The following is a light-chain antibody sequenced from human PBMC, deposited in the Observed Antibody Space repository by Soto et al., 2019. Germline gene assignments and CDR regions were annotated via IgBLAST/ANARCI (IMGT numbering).Light chain of an antibody. CDR2: STS. J-gene: IGLJ2*01. Sequence: QAVVTQEPSLTVSPGGTVTLTCASSAGAVTSAYYTNWLQQKPGQAPRALIYSTSEKHSWTPARFSGSLLGGKAALTLSAAQPEDEADYYCLLYYGGAQVLFCGGTKLTVL. CDR3: LLYYGGAQVL. V-gene: IGLV7-43*01. CDR1: AGAVTSAYY.